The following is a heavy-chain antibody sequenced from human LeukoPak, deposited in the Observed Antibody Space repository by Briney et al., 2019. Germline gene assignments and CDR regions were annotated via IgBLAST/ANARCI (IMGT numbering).Heavy chain of an antibody. CDR2: IIPIFGTA. J-gene: IGHJ6*03. CDR1: GGTFSSYA. CDR3: ARTGPVKISYWDYYYSYMDV. Sequence: SVKVSCKASGGTFSSYAISLVRQAPGQGLEWVGGIIPIFGTANYAQKFQGRVTITADESTSTAYMELSSLRSEDAAVYYCARTGPVKISYWDYYYSYMDVWGKGTTVTVSS. V-gene: IGHV1-69*13. D-gene: IGHD2/OR15-2a*01.